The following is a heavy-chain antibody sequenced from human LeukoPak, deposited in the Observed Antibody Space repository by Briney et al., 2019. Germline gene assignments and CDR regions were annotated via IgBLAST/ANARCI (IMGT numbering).Heavy chain of an antibody. D-gene: IGHD3-9*01. Sequence: ASVKVSCKASGGTFSSYAISWVRQAPGQGLEWMGGIIPIFGTANYAQKFQGRVTITADESTSTAYMELSSLRSEDTAVYYCAGGPVPRRVLRYFDWLFNNDYWGQGTLVTVSS. CDR3: AGGPVPRRVLRYFDWLFNNDY. CDR1: GGTFSSYA. CDR2: IIPIFGTA. J-gene: IGHJ4*02. V-gene: IGHV1-69*13.